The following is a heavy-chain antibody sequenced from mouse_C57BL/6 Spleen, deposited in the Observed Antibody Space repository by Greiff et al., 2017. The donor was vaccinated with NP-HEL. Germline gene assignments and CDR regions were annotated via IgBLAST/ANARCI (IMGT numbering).Heavy chain of an antibody. CDR1: GFTFSSYA. CDR3: ARDLEPLSRAMDY. D-gene: IGHD1-1*02. V-gene: IGHV5-4*01. CDR2: ISDGGSYT. Sequence: EVMLVESGGGLVKPGGSLKLSCAASGFTFSSYAMSWVRQTPEKRLEWVATISDGGSYTYYPDNVKGRFTISRDNAKNNLYLQMSHLKSEDTAMYYCARDLEPLSRAMDYWGQGTSVTVSS. J-gene: IGHJ4*01.